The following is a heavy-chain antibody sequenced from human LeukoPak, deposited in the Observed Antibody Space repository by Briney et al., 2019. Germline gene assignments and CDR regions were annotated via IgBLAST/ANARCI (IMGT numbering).Heavy chain of an antibody. CDR3: ARGSIVGATFDYFDY. Sequence: ASVKVSCKASGYTFTNYYIHWVRQAPGQGLEWMGMINPSGGRTTYAKKFQGRVTMTRDTSTNTVYTELSSLRSDDTAVYYCARGSIVGATFDYFDYWGQGTLVTVSS. V-gene: IGHV1-46*01. D-gene: IGHD1-26*01. CDR1: GYTFTNYY. J-gene: IGHJ4*02. CDR2: INPSGGRT.